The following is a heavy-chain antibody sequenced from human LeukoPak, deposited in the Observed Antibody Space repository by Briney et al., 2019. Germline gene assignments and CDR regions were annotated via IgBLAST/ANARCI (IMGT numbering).Heavy chain of an antibody. CDR1: GYTFTSYG. V-gene: IGHV1-18*01. CDR3: ARDPFRRSYYYDTSGSLDFDY. D-gene: IGHD3-22*01. Sequence: ASVKVSCKASGYTFTSYGISWVRQAPGQGLEWMGWISAYNGNTNYAQKLQGRVTMTTDTSTSTAYMELRSLRSDDTAVYYCARDPFRRSYYYDTSGSLDFDYWGQGTLVTVSS. J-gene: IGHJ4*02. CDR2: ISAYNGNT.